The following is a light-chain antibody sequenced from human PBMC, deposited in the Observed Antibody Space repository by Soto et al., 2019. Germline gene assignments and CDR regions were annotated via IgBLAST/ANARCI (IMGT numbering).Light chain of an antibody. J-gene: IGLJ3*02. V-gene: IGLV1-44*01. Sequence: QSVLTQPPSASATPGQRVTISCSGSSSNIGSNTVAWYQQLPGTAPKLLIYTNNQRPSGVPDRFSGSKSGTSASLAISGLQSEDEADYYCATWDDSLNAPVFGGGTQLTVL. CDR2: TNN. CDR1: SSNIGSNT. CDR3: ATWDDSLNAPV.